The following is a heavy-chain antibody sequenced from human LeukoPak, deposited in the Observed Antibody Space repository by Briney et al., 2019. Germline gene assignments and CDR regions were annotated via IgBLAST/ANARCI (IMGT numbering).Heavy chain of an antibody. V-gene: IGHV4-39*07. CDR3: ARGGDIVVVVAAFDI. CDR1: GGSISSSSYY. D-gene: IGHD2-15*01. Sequence: PSETLSLTCTVSGGSISSSSYYWGWIRQPPGKGLEWIGSIYYSGSTYYNPSLKSRVTISVDTSKNQFSLKLSSVTAADTAVYYCARGGDIVVVVAAFDIWGQGTMATVSS. J-gene: IGHJ3*02. CDR2: IYYSGST.